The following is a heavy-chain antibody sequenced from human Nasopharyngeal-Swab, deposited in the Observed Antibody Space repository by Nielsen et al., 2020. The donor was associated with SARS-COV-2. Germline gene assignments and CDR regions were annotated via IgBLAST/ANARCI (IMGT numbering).Heavy chain of an antibody. D-gene: IGHD4-23*01. CDR3: AGGNSADH. CDR1: GFTFSSYW. J-gene: IGHJ4*02. Sequence: GESLKTSCAASGFTFSSYWMSWVRQAPGKGLEWVANIKEDGSEKYYVDSVKGRFTISRDNAKNSLYLQMNSLRAEDTAVHYCAGGNSADHWGQGTLVTVSS. V-gene: IGHV3-7*03. CDR2: IKEDGSEK.